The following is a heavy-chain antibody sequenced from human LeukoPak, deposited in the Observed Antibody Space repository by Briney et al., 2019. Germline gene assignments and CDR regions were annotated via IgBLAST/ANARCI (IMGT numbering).Heavy chain of an antibody. D-gene: IGHD3-22*01. V-gene: IGHV4-34*01. CDR2: INHSGYT. J-gene: IGHJ4*02. CDR1: GESSFSNYY. CDR3: SRQVVGTDY. Sequence: PSETLSLTCAVYGESSFSNYYWSWIRQTPGGALEWIGEINHSGYTNYNPSLKSRVTLSIDTSKNQFSLRLNSVTAADTAVYYCSRQVVGTDYWGQGTLVTVSS.